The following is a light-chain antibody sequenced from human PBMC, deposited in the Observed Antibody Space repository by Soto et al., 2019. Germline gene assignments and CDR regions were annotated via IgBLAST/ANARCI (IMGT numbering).Light chain of an antibody. V-gene: IGKV1-6*01. CDR2: AAS. CDR3: LQDYNFWT. CDR1: QGIRND. J-gene: IGKJ1*01. Sequence: AIQMTQSPSSLSASVGDRVTITCRASQGIRNDLGWYQQKPGKAPKLLIYAASSLQSGVPSRFSGSGSGTDFTLTISSLQPEDFATYYCLQDYNFWTFGQGTTVDIK.